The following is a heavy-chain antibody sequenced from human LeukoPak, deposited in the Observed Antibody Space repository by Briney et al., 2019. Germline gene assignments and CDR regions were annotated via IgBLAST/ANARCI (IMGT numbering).Heavy chain of an antibody. CDR3: ARHGRFWIKWDAFDI. J-gene: IGHJ3*02. Sequence: PSETLSLTCTVSGGSISSSSYYWGWIRQPPGKGLEWVANIKQDGSEKYYVDSVKGRFTISRDNAKNSLYLQMNSLRAEDTAVYYCARHGRFWIKWDAFDIWGQGTMVTVSS. CDR2: IKQDGSEK. D-gene: IGHD3-3*01. V-gene: IGHV3-7*01. CDR1: GGSISSSSYY.